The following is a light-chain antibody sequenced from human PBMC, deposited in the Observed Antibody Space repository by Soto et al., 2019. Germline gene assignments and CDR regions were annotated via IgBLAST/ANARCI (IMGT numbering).Light chain of an antibody. Sequence: DIQMTQSPSILSASVEDRVTITCRASQSVSSWLAWYQQKPGKAPKLLIYKASSLESGVPLRFSGSGSGTEFTLTISSLQADDFATYYCQQYNSFPYTFGQGAKLEIK. CDR1: QSVSSW. CDR2: KAS. J-gene: IGKJ2*01. V-gene: IGKV1-5*03. CDR3: QQYNSFPYT.